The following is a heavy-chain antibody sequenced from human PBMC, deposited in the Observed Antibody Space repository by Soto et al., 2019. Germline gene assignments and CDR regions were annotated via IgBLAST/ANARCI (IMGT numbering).Heavy chain of an antibody. D-gene: IGHD6-13*01. V-gene: IGHV4-59*01. CDR3: DRARVSAAYDY. CDR2: IYYSGST. Sequence: SETLSLTCTVSGGSISSYYWSWIRQPPGKGLEWIGYIYYSGSTNYNPSLKSRVTISVDTSKNQFSLKLSSVTAADTAVYYCDRARVSAAYDYWGQGTLVTVSS. J-gene: IGHJ4*02. CDR1: GGSISSYY.